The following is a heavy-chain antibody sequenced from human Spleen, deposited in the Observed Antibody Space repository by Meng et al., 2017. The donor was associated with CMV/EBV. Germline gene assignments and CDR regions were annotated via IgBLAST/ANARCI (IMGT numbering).Heavy chain of an antibody. Sequence: ASVKVSCKASGYTFTGYYIHWVRQAPGQGLEWMGWINPNSGGTNYAQKFQGRVTMTRDTSISTAYMELSRLRSDDTAVYYCANGYCSSTSCYWFDPWGQGTLVTVSS. CDR2: INPNSGGT. D-gene: IGHD2-2*01. J-gene: IGHJ5*02. V-gene: IGHV1-2*02. CDR3: ANGYCSSTSCYWFDP. CDR1: GYTFTGYY.